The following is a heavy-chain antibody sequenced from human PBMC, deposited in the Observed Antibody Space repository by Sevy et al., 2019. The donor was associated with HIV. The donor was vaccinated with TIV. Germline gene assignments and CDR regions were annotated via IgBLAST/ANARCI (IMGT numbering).Heavy chain of an antibody. J-gene: IGHJ4*02. CDR1: GFMFDDYA. D-gene: IGHD2-15*01. CDR3: AKGLVSVEYYFDC. V-gene: IGHV3-9*01. Sequence: GGSLRLSCAASGFMFDDYAMHWVRQVPGKGLEGVAGISGNRGAMGYADSVRGRCTITSDNVKNSLFLQMNSLTAEDTALDYCAKGLVSVEYYFDCWGQGTLVTVSS. CDR2: ISGNRGAM.